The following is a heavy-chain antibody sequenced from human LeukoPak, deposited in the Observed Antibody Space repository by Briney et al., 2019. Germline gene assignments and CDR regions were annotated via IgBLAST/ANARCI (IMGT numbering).Heavy chain of an antibody. CDR3: AREKVAGTGYFDY. V-gene: IGHV4-34*01. D-gene: IGHD6-19*01. CDR2: INHSGST. CDR1: GGSFSGYY. Sequence: PSETLSLTCAVYGGSFSGYYWSWIRQPPGKGLEWIGEINHSGSTNYNPSLKSRVTISVDTSKNQFSLKLSSVTAADTAVYYCAREKVAGTGYFDYWGQGTLVTVSS. J-gene: IGHJ4*02.